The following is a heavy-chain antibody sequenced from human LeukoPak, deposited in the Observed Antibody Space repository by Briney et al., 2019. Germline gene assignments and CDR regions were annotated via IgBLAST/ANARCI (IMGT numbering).Heavy chain of an antibody. D-gene: IGHD2-2*01. CDR3: ARDYCSSFSCQDY. CDR2: IWYDGSNQ. V-gene: IGHV3-33*01. Sequence: SGRSLRLSCAASGFPFSSYGMHWVSQAPGKGLEWVAIIWYDGSNQYYADSVKGRFTISRDNSKNTLYLQMNSLRAEDTAVYYCARDYCSSFSCQDYWGQGTLVTVSS. J-gene: IGHJ4*02. CDR1: GFPFSSYG.